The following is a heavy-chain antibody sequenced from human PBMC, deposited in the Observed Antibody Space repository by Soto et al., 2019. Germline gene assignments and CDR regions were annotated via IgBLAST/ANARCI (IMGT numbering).Heavy chain of an antibody. CDR3: SKFKYSTSVRYLQH. D-gene: IGHD6-6*01. CDR2: IYPSDSRT. J-gene: IGHJ1*01. V-gene: IGHV5-51*01. CDR1: GYXSANYL. Sequence: PXEXLKICCESSGYXSANYLLVWVRYVPGKGLEWVAIIYPSDSRTIYSPSFQGQVTMSADRSISTAYLQWTSVKASDTATYYCSKFKYSTSVRYLQHWGQGTPGTVSP.